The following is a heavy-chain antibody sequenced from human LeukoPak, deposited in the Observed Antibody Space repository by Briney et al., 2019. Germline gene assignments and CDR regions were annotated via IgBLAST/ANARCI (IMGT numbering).Heavy chain of an antibody. CDR1: GGSISSSSYY. CDR3: AGGVLIGGYYGDDY. V-gene: IGHV4-39*07. CDR2: VYYSGST. Sequence: SETLSLTCTVSGGSISSSSYYWGWIRQPPGKGLEWIGYVYYSGSTYYNPSLKSRVTISVDTSKNQFSLKLSSVTAADTAVYYCAGGVLIGGYYGDDYWGQGTLVTVSS. J-gene: IGHJ4*02. D-gene: IGHD3-22*01.